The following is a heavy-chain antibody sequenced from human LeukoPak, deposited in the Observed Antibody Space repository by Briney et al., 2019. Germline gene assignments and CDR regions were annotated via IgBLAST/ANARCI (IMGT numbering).Heavy chain of an antibody. V-gene: IGHV3-7*03. J-gene: IGHJ4*02. Sequence: PGGSLRLSCAASGFTFSSYWMNWARQAPGKGLEWVASINHNGNVNYYVDSVKGRFTISRDNSKNTLYLQMNSLRAEDTAVYYCAKVPSKYQLLSLDYWGQGTLVTVSS. CDR1: GFTFSSYW. CDR3: AKVPSKYQLLSLDY. CDR2: INHNGNVN. D-gene: IGHD2-2*01.